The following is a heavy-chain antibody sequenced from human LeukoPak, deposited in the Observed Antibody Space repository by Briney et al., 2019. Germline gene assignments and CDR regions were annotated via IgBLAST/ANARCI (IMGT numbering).Heavy chain of an antibody. CDR2: IHDSGST. D-gene: IGHD3-16*02. CDR1: GGSISSSSYC. V-gene: IGHV4-39*01. CDR3: YICSSTSCYRY. J-gene: IGHJ4*02. Sequence: PSETLSLTCSVSGGSISSSSYCWGWIRQPPGKGLEWIGSIHDSGSTYYNPSLKSRVTISVDTSKNQFSLKLSSVTAADTAVYYCYICSSTSCYRYWGQGTLVTVSS.